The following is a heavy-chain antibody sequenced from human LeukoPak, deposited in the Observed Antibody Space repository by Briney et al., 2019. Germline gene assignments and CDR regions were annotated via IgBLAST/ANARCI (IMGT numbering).Heavy chain of an antibody. CDR3: ARDGIVGATAFDY. J-gene: IGHJ4*02. CDR1: GFTFSSYS. CDR2: ISSSNSYI. Sequence: GGSLRLSCAASGFTFSSYSMNWVRQAPGKGLEWVSSISSSNSYIYYADSVKGRFTISRDNAKNSLYLQMNSLRAEATAVYYCARDGIVGATAFDYWGQGTLVTVST. V-gene: IGHV3-21*01. D-gene: IGHD1-26*01.